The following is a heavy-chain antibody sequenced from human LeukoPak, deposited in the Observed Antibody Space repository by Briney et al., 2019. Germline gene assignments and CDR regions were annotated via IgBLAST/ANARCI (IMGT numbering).Heavy chain of an antibody. CDR1: GGSLSSGSYY. D-gene: IGHD5-18*01. V-gene: IGHV4-61*02. Sequence: PSETLSLTCTVSGGSLSSGSYYWSWIRQPAGKGLEWIGRIYTSGSTNYNPSLKSRVTISVDTSKNQFSLKLSSVTAADTAVYYCARIEGWLQLDYWGQGTLVTVSS. CDR2: IYTSGST. J-gene: IGHJ4*02. CDR3: ARIEGWLQLDY.